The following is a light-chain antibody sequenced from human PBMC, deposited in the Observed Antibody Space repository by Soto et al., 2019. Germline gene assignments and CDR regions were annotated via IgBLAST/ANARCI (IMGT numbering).Light chain of an antibody. CDR3: AAWDDRLRGYV. J-gene: IGLJ1*01. Sequence: QSVLTQSASASGTPRQRVTISCSGGTSNIGTNAVYWFQLLPGTAPKLLIYYSNHPPSGISDRFSGSKSGTSASLAISGLRPEDEADYYCAAWDDRLRGYVFATGTKLTVL. CDR2: YSN. V-gene: IGLV1-47*01. CDR1: TSNIGTNA.